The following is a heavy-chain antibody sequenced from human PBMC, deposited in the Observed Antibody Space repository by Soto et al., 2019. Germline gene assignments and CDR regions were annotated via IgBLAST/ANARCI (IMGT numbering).Heavy chain of an antibody. CDR2: TYYRSKWFH. D-gene: IGHD3-10*01. CDR3: ARGNALDV. CDR1: GDSVSSDITS. Sequence: QGQLQQSGPGLVKPSQTLSLTCAISGDSVSSDITSWNWIRQSPSRGLEWLGGTYYRSKWFHDYAASVKSRSTINPDRSKNQFSLELNSMTLEDTAVYYCARGNALDVWGQGTVVTVSS. V-gene: IGHV6-1*01. J-gene: IGHJ3*01.